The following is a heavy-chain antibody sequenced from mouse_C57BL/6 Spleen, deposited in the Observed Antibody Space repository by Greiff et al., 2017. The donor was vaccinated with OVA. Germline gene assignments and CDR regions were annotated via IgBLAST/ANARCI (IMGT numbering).Heavy chain of an antibody. CDR2: ISDGGSYT. V-gene: IGHV5-4*03. CDR3: ARGLYDYDGYFDY. Sequence: EVKLMESGGGLVKPGGSLKLSCAASGFTFSSYAMSWVRQTPEKRLEWVATISDGGSYTYYPDNVKGRFTISRDNAKNNLYLQMSHLKSEDTAMYYCARGLYDYDGYFDYWGQGTTLTVSS. CDR1: GFTFSSYA. D-gene: IGHD2-4*01. J-gene: IGHJ2*01.